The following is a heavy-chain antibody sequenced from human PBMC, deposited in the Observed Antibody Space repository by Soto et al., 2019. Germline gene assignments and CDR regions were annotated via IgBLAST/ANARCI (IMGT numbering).Heavy chain of an antibody. J-gene: IGHJ4*02. CDR1: GATFSSST. V-gene: IGHV1-69*02. CDR3: ATGALTFGGVLNA. D-gene: IGHD3-16*01. Sequence: VQLVQSGADVKKPGSSVKVSCKASGATFSSSTFTWVRQAPGQGLEWMGRIIPMFGITNSAQKFQGRLGITADESTNTVFMDMSSLRSDDTAIYYCATGALTFGGVLNAWGQGTLVTVSS. CDR2: IIPMFGIT.